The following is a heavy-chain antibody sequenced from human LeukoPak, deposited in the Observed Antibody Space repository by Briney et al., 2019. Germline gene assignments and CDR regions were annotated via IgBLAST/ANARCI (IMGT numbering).Heavy chain of an antibody. D-gene: IGHD3/OR15-3a*01. CDR3: ARQTGSGLFILP. CDR2: IYYSGNT. J-gene: IGHJ4*02. Sequence: PSETLSLTCSVSGGSLSSSNSYWGWIRQPPGKGLEWIGSIYYSGNTYYNASLKSQVSISIDTSKNQSSLRLTSVTAADTAVYYCARQTGSGLFILPGGQGTLVTVSS. CDR1: GGSLSSSNSY. V-gene: IGHV4-39*01.